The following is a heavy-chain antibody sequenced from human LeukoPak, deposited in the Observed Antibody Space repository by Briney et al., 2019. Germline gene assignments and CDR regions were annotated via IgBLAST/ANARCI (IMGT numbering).Heavy chain of an antibody. CDR2: ISAYNGNT. D-gene: IGHD6-19*01. CDR1: GYTFTSYG. CDR3: ARGGSSGWHKEEDWFDP. V-gene: IGHV1-18*01. Sequence: ASVKVSCKASGYTFTSYGISWVRQAPGQGLEWMGWISAYNGNTNYAQKLQGRVTMTTDTSTGTAYMELRSLRSDDTAVYYCARGGSSGWHKEEDWFDPWGQGTLVTVSS. J-gene: IGHJ5*02.